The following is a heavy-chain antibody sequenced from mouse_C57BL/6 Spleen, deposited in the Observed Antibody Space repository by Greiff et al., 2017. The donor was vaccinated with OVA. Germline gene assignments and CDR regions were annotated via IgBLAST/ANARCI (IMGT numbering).Heavy chain of an antibody. CDR1: GYSITSGYY. D-gene: IGHD1-1*01. CDR3: ARERDYYGSSYEDYFDY. CDR2: ISYDGSN. V-gene: IGHV3-6*01. Sequence: EVKLVESGPGLVKPSQSLSLTCSVTGYSITSGYYWNWIRQFPGNKLEWMGYISYDGSNNYNPSLKNRISITRDTSKNQFFLKLNSVTTEDTATYYCARERDYYGSSYEDYFDYWGQGTTLTVSS. J-gene: IGHJ2*01.